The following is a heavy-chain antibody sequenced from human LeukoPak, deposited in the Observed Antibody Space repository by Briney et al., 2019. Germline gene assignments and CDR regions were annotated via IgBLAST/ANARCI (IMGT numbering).Heavy chain of an antibody. CDR3: ARARWLRRNNYFDY. D-gene: IGHD5-12*01. CDR2: IYYSGST. J-gene: IGHJ4*02. Sequence: SETLSLTCTVSGGSISSYYWSWIRQPPGKGLEWIGHIYYSGSTNYNPSLKSRVTISVDTSKNQFSLKLSSVTAADTAVYYCARARWLRRNNYFDYWGQGTLVTVSS. CDR1: GGSISSYY. V-gene: IGHV4-59*01.